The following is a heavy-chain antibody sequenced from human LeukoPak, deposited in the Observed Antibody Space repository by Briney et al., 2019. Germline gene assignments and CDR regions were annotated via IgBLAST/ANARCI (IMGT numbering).Heavy chain of an antibody. CDR3: ARDRWRYFDSTPYDQSFQH. CDR1: GGSISSSNW. CDR2: IYHSGST. V-gene: IGHV4-4*02. Sequence: SGTLSLTCAVSGGSISSSNWWSWVRQPPGKGLEWIGEIYHSGSTNYNPSLKSRVTISVDKSKNQFSLKLSSVTAADTAVYYCARDRWRYFDSTPYDQSFQHWGQGTLVIVSS. D-gene: IGHD3-22*01. J-gene: IGHJ1*01.